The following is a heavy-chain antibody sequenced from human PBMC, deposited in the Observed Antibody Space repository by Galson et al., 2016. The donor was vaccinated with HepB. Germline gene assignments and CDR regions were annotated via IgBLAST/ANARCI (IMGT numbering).Heavy chain of an antibody. D-gene: IGHD2-21*02. Sequence: SLRLSCAGSGFTFDRHAMNWVRQAPGKGLEWVSGIGSIGGSTHYADSVKGRFTISRDNSQNTLYLQINQLRVEDTAVYYCGKDRDSIVLTAHGMDVWGQGATVTVSS. V-gene: IGHV3-23*01. CDR3: GKDRDSIVLTAHGMDV. J-gene: IGHJ6*02. CDR1: GFTFDRHA. CDR2: IGSIGGST.